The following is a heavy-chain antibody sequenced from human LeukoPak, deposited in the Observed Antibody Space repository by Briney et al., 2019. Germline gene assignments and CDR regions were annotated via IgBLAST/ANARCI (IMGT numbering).Heavy chain of an antibody. J-gene: IGHJ4*02. CDR2: INHSGST. CDR3: ARSRGPLRRYFDY. Sequence: SETLSLTCAVYGGSFSGYYWSWIRQPPGKGLEWIGEINHSGSTNYNPSLKSRVTISVDTSKNQFSLKPSSVTAADTAVYYCARSRGPLRRYFDYWGQGTLVTVSS. D-gene: IGHD3-16*01. CDR1: GGSFSGYY. V-gene: IGHV4-34*01.